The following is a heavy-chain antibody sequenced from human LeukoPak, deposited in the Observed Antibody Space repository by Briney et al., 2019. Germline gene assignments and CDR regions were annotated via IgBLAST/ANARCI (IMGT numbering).Heavy chain of an antibody. Sequence: PGGSLRLSCAASGFTFSSYAMHWVRQAPGKGLEWVAVISYDGSNKYYADSVRGRFTISRDNSKNTLYLQMNSLRAEDTAVYYCAKDYGDRWDAFDIWGQGTMVTVSS. CDR2: ISYDGSNK. CDR3: AKDYGDRWDAFDI. CDR1: GFTFSSYA. D-gene: IGHD5-24*01. J-gene: IGHJ3*02. V-gene: IGHV3-30*04.